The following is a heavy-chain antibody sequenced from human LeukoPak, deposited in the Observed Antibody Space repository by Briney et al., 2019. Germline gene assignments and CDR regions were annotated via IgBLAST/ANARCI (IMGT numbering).Heavy chain of an antibody. CDR3: AREGDSSSSHYFDY. D-gene: IGHD6-6*01. V-gene: IGHV4-30-4*08. CDR1: GGSISSGDYY. J-gene: IGHJ4*02. Sequence: SETLSLTCTVSGGSISSGDYYWSWIRQPPGKGLEWIGYIYYSGSTYYNPSLKSRVTISVDTSKNQFSLKLSSVTAADTAVYYCAREGDSSSSHYFDYWGQGTLVTVSS. CDR2: IYYSGST.